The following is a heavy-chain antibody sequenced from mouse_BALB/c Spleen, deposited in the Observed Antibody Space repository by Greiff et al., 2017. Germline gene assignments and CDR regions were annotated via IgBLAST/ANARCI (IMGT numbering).Heavy chain of an antibody. J-gene: IGHJ3*01. V-gene: IGHV5-4*02. CDR3: ARGDLTGTRGAWFAY. CDR1: GFTFSDYY. D-gene: IGHD4-1*01. Sequence: DVMLVESGGGLVKPGGSLKLSCAASGFTFSDYYMYWVRQTPEKRLEWVATISDGGSYTYYPDSVKGRFTISRDNAKNNLYLQMSSLKSEDTAMYYCARGDLTGTRGAWFAYWGQGTLVTVSA. CDR2: ISDGGSYT.